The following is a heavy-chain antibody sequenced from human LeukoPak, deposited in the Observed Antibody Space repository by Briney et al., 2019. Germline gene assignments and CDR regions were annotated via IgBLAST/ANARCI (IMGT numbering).Heavy chain of an antibody. D-gene: IGHD3-10*01. CDR2: IIPIFGTA. V-gene: IGHV1-69*13. Sequence: SVNVSCKASGGTFSSYAISWVRQAPGQGLEWMGGIIPIFGTANYAQKFQGRVTITADESTSTAYMELSSLRSEDTAVYYCASAWTGSGSYNWYFDYWGQGTLVTVSS. CDR1: GGTFSSYA. CDR3: ASAWTGSGSYNWYFDY. J-gene: IGHJ4*02.